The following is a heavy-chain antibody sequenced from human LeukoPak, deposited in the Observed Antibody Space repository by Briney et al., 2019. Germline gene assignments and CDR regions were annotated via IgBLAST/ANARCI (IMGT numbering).Heavy chain of an antibody. Sequence: GGSLRLSCAASGFTFSSYSMNWVRQAPGKGLEWVSSISSSSSYIYYADSVKGRFTISRDNSKNTLYLQMNRLRAEDTAVYYCAKQNLRFGELFFFDYWGQGTLVTVSS. J-gene: IGHJ4*02. CDR3: AKQNLRFGELFFFDY. CDR2: ISSSSSYI. CDR1: GFTFSSYS. D-gene: IGHD3-10*01. V-gene: IGHV3-21*01.